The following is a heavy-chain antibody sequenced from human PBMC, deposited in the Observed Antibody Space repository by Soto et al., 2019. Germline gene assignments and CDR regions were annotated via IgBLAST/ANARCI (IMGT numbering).Heavy chain of an antibody. CDR2: INHSGST. D-gene: IGHD6-13*01. CDR1: GGSFSGYY. J-gene: IGHJ4*02. CDR3: ARGRKDDTSSSWSDY. V-gene: IGHV4-34*01. Sequence: QVQLQQWGAGLLKPSETLSLTCAVYGGSFSGYYWSWIRQPPGKGLEWIGEINHSGSTNYNPSLKSRVTLXXDXSXXQFSLKLSSVTAADTAVYYCARGRKDDTSSSWSDYWGQGTLVTVSS.